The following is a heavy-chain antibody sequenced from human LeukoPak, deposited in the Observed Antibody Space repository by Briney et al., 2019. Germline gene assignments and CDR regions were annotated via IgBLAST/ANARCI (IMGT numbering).Heavy chain of an antibody. CDR2: IIPILGIA. J-gene: IGHJ6*02. V-gene: IGHV1-69*04. CDR3: ASGPLGYCSGGSCNYYYYGMDV. D-gene: IGHD2-15*01. CDR1: GGTFSSYA. Sequence: ASVKVSCKASGGTFSSYAISWVRQAPGQGLEWMGRIIPILGIANYAQKFQGRVTITADKSTSTAYMELSSLRSEDTAVYYCASGPLGYCSGGSCNYYYYGMDVWGQGTTVTVSS.